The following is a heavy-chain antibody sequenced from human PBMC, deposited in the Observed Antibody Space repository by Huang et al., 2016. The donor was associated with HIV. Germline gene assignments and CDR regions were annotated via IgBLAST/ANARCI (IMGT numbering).Heavy chain of an antibody. CDR2: SSAQKGDT. D-gene: IGHD3-22*01. CDR3: VVDDTSGYFSSDY. Sequence: QVHLVQSGPEVKKPGASVKVSCKASGYTFTSFGISWVRQAPGKGLEWMGSSSAQKGDTNYAQKFRVRVTMTTDTSTRTAHMELRSLRSDDSAVYYCVVDDTSGYFSSDYWGQGTLVTVSS. CDR1: GYTFTSFG. J-gene: IGHJ4*02. V-gene: IGHV1-18*04.